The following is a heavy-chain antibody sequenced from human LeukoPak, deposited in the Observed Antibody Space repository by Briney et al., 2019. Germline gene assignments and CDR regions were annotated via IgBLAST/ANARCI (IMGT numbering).Heavy chain of an antibody. V-gene: IGHV3-30*18. CDR2: ISYDGSNK. CDR3: AKDAPLLRFLEWLLFDHGMDV. D-gene: IGHD3-3*01. J-gene: IGHJ6*02. CDR1: GFTFSSYG. Sequence: GGSLRLSCAASGFTFSSYGMHWVRQAPGKGLEWVAVISYDGSNKYYADSVKGRFTISRDNSKSTLYLQMNSLRAEDTAVYYCAKDAPLLRFLEWLLFDHGMDVWGQGTTVTVSS.